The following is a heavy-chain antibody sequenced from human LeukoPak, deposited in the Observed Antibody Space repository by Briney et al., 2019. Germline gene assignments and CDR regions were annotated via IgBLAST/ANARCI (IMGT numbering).Heavy chain of an antibody. V-gene: IGHV3-48*01. J-gene: IGHJ4*02. D-gene: IGHD2-21*01. Sequence: GGSLRLSCAASGFTFSDYTLNWVRQAQGKGLEWLSYISPSRGSIAYADSVKGRFTISSDSAKNSVYLQINNLRAEDTAVYYCARDLDWAFDYWSQGILVTVSS. CDR2: ISPSRGSI. CDR1: GFTFSDYT. CDR3: ARDLDWAFDY.